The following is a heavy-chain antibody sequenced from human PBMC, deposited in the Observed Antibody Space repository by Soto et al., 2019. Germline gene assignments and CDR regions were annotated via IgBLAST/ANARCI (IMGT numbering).Heavy chain of an antibody. CDR1: GGSISSGDYY. D-gene: IGHD3-10*01. Sequence: PSETLSLTCNVSGGSISSGDYYWSWIRQPPGKGLEWIGYIYYSGSTNYNPSLKSRVTISVDTSKNQFSLKLSSVTAADTAVYYCARQSGFMVRGVKPYNWFDPWGQGTLVTVSS. CDR3: ARQSGFMVRGVKPYNWFDP. J-gene: IGHJ5*02. CDR2: IYYSGST. V-gene: IGHV4-61*08.